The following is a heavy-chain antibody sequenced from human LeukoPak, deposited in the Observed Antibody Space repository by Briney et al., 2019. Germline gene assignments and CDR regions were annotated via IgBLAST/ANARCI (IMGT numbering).Heavy chain of an antibody. D-gene: IGHD3-10*01. V-gene: IGHV4-4*09. CDR3: ARQEGGYGSGSVFDY. Sequence: PSEALSFTCTVSGGSTSSYYWSWIRQPPGKGLEWIGYIYTSGSTNYNPSLKSRVTISVDTSKNQFSLKLSSVTAADTAVYYCARQEGGYGSGSVFDYWGQGTLVTVSS. CDR2: IYTSGST. CDR1: GGSTSSYY. J-gene: IGHJ4*02.